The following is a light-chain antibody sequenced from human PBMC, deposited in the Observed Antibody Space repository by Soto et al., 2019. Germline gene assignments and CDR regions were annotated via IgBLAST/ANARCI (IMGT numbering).Light chain of an antibody. Sequence: DIQMTQSPSSLSASVGDRVTITCRASQGISNYLAWYQQKPGKVPKLLIYAASSMQSGVPSRFSGSGSVTDFTPTISSLQPVDVANSFCQKYNSATLTFGGGTQVEIK. CDR1: QGISNY. V-gene: IGKV1-27*01. CDR2: AAS. J-gene: IGKJ4*01. CDR3: QKYNSATLT.